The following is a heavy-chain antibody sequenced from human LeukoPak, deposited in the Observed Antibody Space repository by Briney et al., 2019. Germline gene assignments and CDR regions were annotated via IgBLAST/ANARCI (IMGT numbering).Heavy chain of an antibody. J-gene: IGHJ4*02. Sequence: GGSLRLSCAASGFTFSSYAMSWVRQAPGKGLEWVALIWNDGSNTHYADSVKGRFTISRDNSKNTLYLQLNSLRAEDTAVYYCAGETGLRTFDHWGQGTLVTVSS. CDR2: IWNDGSNT. CDR1: GFTFSSYA. D-gene: IGHD4-17*01. V-gene: IGHV3-33*08. CDR3: AGETGLRTFDH.